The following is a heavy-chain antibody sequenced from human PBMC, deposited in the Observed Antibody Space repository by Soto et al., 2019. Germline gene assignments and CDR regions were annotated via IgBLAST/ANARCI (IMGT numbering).Heavy chain of an antibody. Sequence: ASVKVSCKASGCTFTSYAMHWVRQAPGQRLEWMGWINAGNGNTKYSQKFQGRVTITRDTSASTAYMELSSLRSEDAAVYYCARSLGSLRYYGMDVWGQGTTVTVSS. J-gene: IGHJ6*02. D-gene: IGHD3-10*01. CDR1: GCTFTSYA. CDR2: INAGNGNT. CDR3: ARSLGSLRYYGMDV. V-gene: IGHV1-3*01.